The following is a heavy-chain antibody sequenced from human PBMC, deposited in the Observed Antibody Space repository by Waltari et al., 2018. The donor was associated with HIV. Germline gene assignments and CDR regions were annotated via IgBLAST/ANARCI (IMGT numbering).Heavy chain of an antibody. CDR3: ARHYAWLDILTGSPPTYYFDS. CDR1: GDSINSRTYY. Sequence: KLQQSGPRLVKPSETLSLTCSVSGDSINSRTYYWGWIRQPPGKGLEYLGSIYYSAITYYNPSFNSRLPLSADTSKNQFSLRLISGTATDTGVYYCARHYAWLDILTGSPPTYYFDSWGPGTLVTVSS. CDR2: IYYSAIT. V-gene: IGHV4-39*01. D-gene: IGHD3-9*01. J-gene: IGHJ4*02.